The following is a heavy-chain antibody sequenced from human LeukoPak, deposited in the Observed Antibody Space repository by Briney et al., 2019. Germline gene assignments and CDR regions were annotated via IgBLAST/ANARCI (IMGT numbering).Heavy chain of an antibody. CDR2: IYHSGST. J-gene: IGHJ4*02. CDR1: GDSLSSGDYS. CDR3: ASDSSSSGRGN. Sequence: PSETLSLTCAVSGDSLSSGDYSWSWIRQPPGKGLEWIGYIYHSGSTYYNPSLKSRVTISVDTSKNQFSLKLSSVTAADTAVYYCASDSSSSGRGNWGQGTLVTVSS. V-gene: IGHV4-30-2*01. D-gene: IGHD6-13*01.